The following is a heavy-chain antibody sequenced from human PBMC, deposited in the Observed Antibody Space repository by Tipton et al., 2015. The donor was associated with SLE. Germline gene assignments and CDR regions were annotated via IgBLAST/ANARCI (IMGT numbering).Heavy chain of an antibody. J-gene: IGHJ2*01. CDR3: ARPQRGSRYVDL. CDR1: GGSFSGYY. D-gene: IGHD3-10*01. V-gene: IGHV4-34*01. Sequence: TLSLTCAVYGGSFSGYYWSWIRQPPGKGLEWIGEINHSGSTNSNPSLKSRVTISVDTSKKQFSLKRSSVTAADTAVDYCARPQRGSRYVDLWGRGTLVTVSP. CDR2: INHSGST.